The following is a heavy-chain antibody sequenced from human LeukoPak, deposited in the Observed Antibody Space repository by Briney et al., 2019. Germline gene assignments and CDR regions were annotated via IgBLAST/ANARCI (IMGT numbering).Heavy chain of an antibody. J-gene: IGHJ3*02. V-gene: IGHV3-23*01. D-gene: IGHD2-8*01. CDR2: ISGSGGST. Sequence: GGSLRLSCAASGFTFSSYAMSWVRQAPGKGLEWVSAISGSGGSTYYADSVKGRFTISRDNSKNTLYLQMNSLRAEDTAVYYCAKDISGVGYCTNCVCSDAFDIWGQGTMVTVSS. CDR1: GFTFSSYA. CDR3: AKDISGVGYCTNCVCSDAFDI.